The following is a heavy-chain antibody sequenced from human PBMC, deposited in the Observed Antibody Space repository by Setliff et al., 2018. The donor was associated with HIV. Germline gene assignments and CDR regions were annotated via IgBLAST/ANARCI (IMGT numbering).Heavy chain of an antibody. J-gene: IGHJ4*02. CDR2: IKGDGSET. Sequence: GGSLRLSCAASRFDFNNYWMCWVRQAPGKGREWVANIKGDGSETYYVDSVKGRFTISRDNAKNSLYLQMDSLRVEDTAVYYCARPFDQWGQGALVTVSS. CDR1: RFDFNNYW. V-gene: IGHV3-7*01. CDR3: ARPFDQ.